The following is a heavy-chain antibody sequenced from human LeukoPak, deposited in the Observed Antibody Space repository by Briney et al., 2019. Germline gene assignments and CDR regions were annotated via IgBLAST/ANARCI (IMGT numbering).Heavy chain of an antibody. CDR2: ISSSSSYI. D-gene: IGHD6-6*01. Sequence: GGSLRLSCAASGFTFSSYSMNWVRQAPGKGLEWVSSISSSSSYIYYADSVKGRFTISRDNAKNSLYLQMNSLRAEDTAVYYCARDQSVVGIAARQLAYWGQGTLVTVSS. V-gene: IGHV3-21*01. CDR3: ARDQSVVGIAARQLAY. CDR1: GFTFSSYS. J-gene: IGHJ4*02.